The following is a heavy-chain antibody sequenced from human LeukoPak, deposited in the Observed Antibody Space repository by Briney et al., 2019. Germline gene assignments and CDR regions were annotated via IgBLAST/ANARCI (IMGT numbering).Heavy chain of an antibody. Sequence: PGGSLRLSCAASGFTFSSCGMHWVRQAPGKGLEWVAFIRYDGSNKYYADSVKGRFTISRDNSKNTLYLQMNSLRAEDTAVYYCAKDRGYSYGSPDYWGQGTLVTVSS. V-gene: IGHV3-30*02. CDR2: IRYDGSNK. J-gene: IGHJ4*02. CDR1: GFTFSSCG. CDR3: AKDRGYSYGSPDY. D-gene: IGHD5-18*01.